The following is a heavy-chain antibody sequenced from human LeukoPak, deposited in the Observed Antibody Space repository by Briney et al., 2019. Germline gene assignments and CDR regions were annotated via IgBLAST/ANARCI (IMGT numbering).Heavy chain of an antibody. CDR3: ARAGLLWFGESCFDY. J-gene: IGHJ4*02. CDR2: IKEDGSVR. CDR1: AFIFSGHW. Sequence: GGSLRLSCEGSAFIFSGHWMNWVRQTPGKGLEWVASIKEDGSVRQYVDSVKGRFSISRDNTKGSLFLQLNSLRAEDTAVYYCARAGLLWFGESCFDYWGQGTLVTVSS. D-gene: IGHD3-10*01. V-gene: IGHV3-7*03.